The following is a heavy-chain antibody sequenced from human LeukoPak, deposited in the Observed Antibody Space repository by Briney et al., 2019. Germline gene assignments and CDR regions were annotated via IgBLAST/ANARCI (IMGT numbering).Heavy chain of an antibody. J-gene: IGHJ5*02. Sequence: GGSLRLSCAASGFIFTNYWMSWVRQAPGKGLEWVANIKQDGSEKYYVDSVKGRFTISRDNARKSLFLQMNILRVEDTALYYCARLNWDDGEVSGFDQWGQGILVTVSS. CDR3: ARLNWDDGEVSGFDQ. V-gene: IGHV3-7*01. D-gene: IGHD1-26*01. CDR1: GFIFTNYW. CDR2: IKQDGSEK.